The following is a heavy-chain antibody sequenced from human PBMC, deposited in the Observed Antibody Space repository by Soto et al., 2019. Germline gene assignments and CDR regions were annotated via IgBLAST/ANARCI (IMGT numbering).Heavy chain of an antibody. CDR3: ARDLGYCSSTSCYNPYFQH. J-gene: IGHJ1*01. CDR2: ISSSSSYI. CDR1: GFTFSSYS. Sequence: EVQLVESGGGLVQPGGSLRLSCAASGFTFSSYSMNWVRQAPGKGLEWVSSISSSSSYIYYADSVKGRFTISRDNAKNSLYLQMNSLRAEDTAVYYCARDLGYCSSTSCYNPYFQHWGQGTLVTVSS. V-gene: IGHV3-21*01. D-gene: IGHD2-2*02.